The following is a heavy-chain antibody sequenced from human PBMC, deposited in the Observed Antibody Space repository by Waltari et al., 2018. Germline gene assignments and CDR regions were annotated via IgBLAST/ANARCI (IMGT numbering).Heavy chain of an antibody. CDR2: ITPIVGTA. CDR3: AGARKVRYSSSFDWFDP. J-gene: IGHJ5*02. CDR1: GGTFSSYA. V-gene: IGHV1-69*01. D-gene: IGHD6-13*01. Sequence: QVQLVQSGAEVKKPGSSVKVSCKASGGTFSSYAISWVRQAPGQGLEWMGGITPIVGTANYAQKLHGRVTITADESTRTAYMELSSLRSEDTAGYYCAGARKVRYSSSFDWFDPWGQGTLVTVSS.